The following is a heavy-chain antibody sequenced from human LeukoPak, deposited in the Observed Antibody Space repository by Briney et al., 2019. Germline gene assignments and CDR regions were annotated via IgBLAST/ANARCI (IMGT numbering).Heavy chain of an antibody. Sequence: SETLSLTCTVSGGSISSSSYYWGWIRQPPGKGLEWIGSIYYSGSTYYNPSLKSRVTISVDTSKNQFSLKLSSVTAADTAVYYCAREAYYFDCWGQGTLATVSS. CDR2: IYYSGST. CDR1: GGSISSSSYY. J-gene: IGHJ4*02. V-gene: IGHV4-39*07. CDR3: AREAYYFDC.